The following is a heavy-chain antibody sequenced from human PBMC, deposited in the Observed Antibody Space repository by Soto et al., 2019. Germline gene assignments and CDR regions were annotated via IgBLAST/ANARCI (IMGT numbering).Heavy chain of an antibody. V-gene: IGHV3-73*01. CDR3: TRPLILVPTAGAFDI. D-gene: IGHD2-2*01. CDR1: GFTFSGSA. CDR2: IRSKANSYAT. Sequence: EVQLVESGGGLVQPGGSLKLSCAASGFTFSGSAIHWVRQASGKGLEWVGRIRSKANSYATEYAASVQGRFTMSRDDSKNTAYLQMTSLKTEDTAVYYCTRPLILVPTAGAFDIWGQGTMVTVSS. J-gene: IGHJ3*02.